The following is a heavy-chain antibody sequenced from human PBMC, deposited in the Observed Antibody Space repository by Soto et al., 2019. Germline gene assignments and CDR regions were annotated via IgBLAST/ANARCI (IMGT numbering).Heavy chain of an antibody. Sequence: QVQLQESGPGLVKPSQTLSLTCTVSGGSISSTYYWTWMRQQPGKGLEWIGYIYHGGSTNYNPSLKSRVTMSVDTSKNQNSLNLSSVTAVDTAVYYCERGGAILHYLDYWGQGTLVTVSS. V-gene: IGHV4-31*03. CDR2: IYHGGST. D-gene: IGHD3-3*01. CDR1: GGSISSTYY. J-gene: IGHJ4*02. CDR3: ERGGAILHYLDY.